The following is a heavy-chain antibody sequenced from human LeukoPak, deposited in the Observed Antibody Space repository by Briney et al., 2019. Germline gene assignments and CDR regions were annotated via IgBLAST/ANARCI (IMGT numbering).Heavy chain of an antibody. J-gene: IGHJ3*02. D-gene: IGHD3-22*01. CDR1: GGTFSSYA. V-gene: IGHV1-69*04. CDR3: ARGHLVYYYDSSGYQAPRSNAFDI. CDR2: IIPILGIA. Sequence: ASVKVSCKASGGTFSSYAISWVRQAPGQGLEGMGRIIPILGIANYAQKFQGRVTITADKSTSTAYMELSSLRSEDTAVYYCARGHLVYYYDSSGYQAPRSNAFDIWGQGTMVTVSS.